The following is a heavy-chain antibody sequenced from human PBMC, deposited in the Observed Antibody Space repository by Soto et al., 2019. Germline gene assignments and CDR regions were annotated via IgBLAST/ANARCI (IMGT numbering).Heavy chain of an antibody. CDR2: IYGNDDE. CDR1: GFSLTTSGVA. J-gene: IGHJ5*02. V-gene: IGHV2-5*01. CDR3: ANRRNTAERCWFDP. D-gene: IGHD6-13*01. Sequence: QITLEESGPTLVQPTQTLTLTCTVSGFSLTTSGVAVVWIRQPPGKALEWLAAIYGNDDEHYSPSLRNRLTITKDTSKNQVVLTMTNMDPVDTATYFCANRRNTAERCWFDPWGQGTLVTVSS.